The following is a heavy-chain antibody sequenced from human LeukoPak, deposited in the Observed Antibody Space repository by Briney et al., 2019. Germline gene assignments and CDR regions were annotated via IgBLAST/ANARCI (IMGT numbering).Heavy chain of an antibody. CDR3: ARFPGETLYYMDV. D-gene: IGHD2-21*01. J-gene: IGHJ6*03. Sequence: PGGSLRLSCAGSGFSFSTYGMTWVRQAPGKGLEWIGKIYHSGSTNYNPSLKSRVTISVDKSNNQFSLKLSSVTAADTAVYYCARFPGETLYYMDVWGKGTTVTVSS. V-gene: IGHV4-4*02. CDR1: GFSFSTYGM. CDR2: IYHSGST.